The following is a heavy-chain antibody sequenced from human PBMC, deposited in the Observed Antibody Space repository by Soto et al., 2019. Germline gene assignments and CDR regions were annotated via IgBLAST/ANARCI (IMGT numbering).Heavy chain of an antibody. Sequence: PSETLSLTCAVYGGSFSDYYWSWIRQPPGKGLEWIGEINHSGSTNYNPSLKSRVTISIDTSKNQFSLKLSSVTAADTAVYYCARAIAAAGPPNNWFDPWGQGTLVTVSS. CDR1: GGSFSDYY. V-gene: IGHV4-34*01. J-gene: IGHJ5*02. CDR3: ARAIAAAGPPNNWFDP. CDR2: INHSGST. D-gene: IGHD6-13*01.